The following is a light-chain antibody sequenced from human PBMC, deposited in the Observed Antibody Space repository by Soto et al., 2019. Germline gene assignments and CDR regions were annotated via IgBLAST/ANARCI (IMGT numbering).Light chain of an antibody. CDR2: GNR. J-gene: IGLJ3*02. V-gene: IGLV1-40*01. CDR1: NSNLGAGYD. CDR3: QAYDYSLTAFV. Sequence: QSVLTQPPSVCGAPGQRVTISCTGNNSNLGAGYDVHWYQQLPGAAPKLVIFGNRNRPSGFPERFSGSKSGTSASLAITGLQAEDEADYYCQAYDYSLTAFVFGGGTQLTVL.